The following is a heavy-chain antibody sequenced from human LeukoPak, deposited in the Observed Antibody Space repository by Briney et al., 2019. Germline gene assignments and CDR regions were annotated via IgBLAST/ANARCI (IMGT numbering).Heavy chain of an antibody. V-gene: IGHV1-46*01. CDR3: ARGRPYGSGSYYISPYFDY. CDR2: INPSGGST. CDR1: GYTFTSYY. J-gene: IGHJ4*02. Sequence: ASVKVSCKASGYTFTSYYMHWVRQAPGQGLEWMGIINPSGGSTSYAQKFQGRVTMTRDTSTSTVYMELSSLRSEDTAVYYCARGRPYGSGSYYISPYFDYWGQGTLVTVPS. D-gene: IGHD3-10*01.